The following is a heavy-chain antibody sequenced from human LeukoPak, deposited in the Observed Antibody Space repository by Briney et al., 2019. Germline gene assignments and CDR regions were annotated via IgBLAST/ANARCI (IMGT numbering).Heavy chain of an antibody. CDR3: ARVGDYDFWSGYFTPRPSNWFDP. CDR2: INHGGST. V-gene: IGHV4-34*01. CDR1: GGSFSGYY. J-gene: IGHJ5*02. Sequence: SETLSLTCAVYGGSFSGYYWSWIRQPPGKGLEWIGEINHGGSTNYNPSLKSRVTISVDTSKNQFSLKLSSVTAADTAVYYCARVGDYDFWSGYFTPRPSNWFDPWGQGTLVTVSS. D-gene: IGHD3-3*01.